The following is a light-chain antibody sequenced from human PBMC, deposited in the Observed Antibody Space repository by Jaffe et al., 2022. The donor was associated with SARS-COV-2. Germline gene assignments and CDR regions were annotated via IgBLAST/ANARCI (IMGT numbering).Light chain of an antibody. CDR3: SSYENIYVI. Sequence: QSALTQPASVSGSPGQSITISCAGTNNFVSWYQKHPGEAPKLMIYENNKRPSGVSDRFSGSKSANTASLTISGLQVGDEADYYCSSYENIYVIFGGGTSLTVL. V-gene: IGLV2-23*01. CDR1: NNF. CDR2: ENN. J-gene: IGLJ2*01.